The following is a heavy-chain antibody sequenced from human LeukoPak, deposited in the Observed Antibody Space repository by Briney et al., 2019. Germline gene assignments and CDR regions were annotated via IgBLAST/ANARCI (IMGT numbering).Heavy chain of an antibody. D-gene: IGHD3-22*01. CDR3: ARRVPFYDSSGYGYYFDY. CDR1: GGSISSSNW. CDR2: IYHSGST. J-gene: IGHJ4*02. V-gene: IGHV4-4*02. Sequence: PSGTLSLTCAVSGGSISSSNWWGWVRQPPGKGLEWIGEIYHSGSTNYNPSLKSRVTISVDKSKNQFSLKLSSVTAADTAVYYCARRVPFYDSSGYGYYFDYWGQGTLVTVSS.